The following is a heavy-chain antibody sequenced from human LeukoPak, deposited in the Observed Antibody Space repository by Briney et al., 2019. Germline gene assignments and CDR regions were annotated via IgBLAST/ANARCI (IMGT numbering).Heavy chain of an antibody. CDR1: GYTFTSYD. Sequence: ASVKVSCKASGYTFTSYDINWVRQATGQGLEWMGWMNPNSGNTGYAQKFQGRVTMTRNTSISTAYMELSSLRSEDTAVYYCARVTYYYDSSGYPPRRAFDIWGQGTMVTVSS. CDR3: ARVTYYYDSSGYPPRRAFDI. V-gene: IGHV1-8*01. J-gene: IGHJ3*02. D-gene: IGHD3-22*01. CDR2: MNPNSGNT.